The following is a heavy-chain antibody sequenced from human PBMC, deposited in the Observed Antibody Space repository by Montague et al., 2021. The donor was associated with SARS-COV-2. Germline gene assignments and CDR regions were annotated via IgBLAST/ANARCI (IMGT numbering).Heavy chain of an antibody. CDR3: SRDGDGWEVPFDF. CDR2: TYYTSRWHN. D-gene: IGHD1-26*01. J-gene: IGHJ4*01. Sequence: CAISGDSVSINGVAWTWVRQSPSRGREYLGRTYYTSRWHNDQAPSVKGRLTVNPDTSKNQFSLHLNSVTPEDTAVYYCSRDGDGWEVPFDFWSQGTLVTVSS. V-gene: IGHV6-1*01. CDR1: GDSVSINGVA.